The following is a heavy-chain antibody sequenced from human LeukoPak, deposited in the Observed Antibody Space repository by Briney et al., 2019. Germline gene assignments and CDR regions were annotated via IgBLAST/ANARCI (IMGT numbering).Heavy chain of an antibody. CDR1: GFTFSSYE. J-gene: IGHJ5*02. CDR2: ISSSGSTI. CDR3: ARGDPQWQLARVGFDP. V-gene: IGHV3-48*03. D-gene: IGHD6-13*01. Sequence: PGGSLRLSCAASGFTFSSYEMNWVRQAPGKGLGWVSYISSSGSTIYYADSVKGRFTISRDNAKNSLYLQMNSLRAEDTAVYYCARGDPQWQLARVGFDPWGQGTLVTVSS.